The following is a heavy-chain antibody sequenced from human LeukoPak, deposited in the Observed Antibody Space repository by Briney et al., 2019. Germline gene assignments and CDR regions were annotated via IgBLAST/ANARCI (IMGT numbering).Heavy chain of an antibody. Sequence: GGSLRLSCAASGFTFSSYAMHWVRQAPGKGLEWVAVISYDGSNKYYADSVKGRFTISRDNSKNTLYLQMNSLRAEDTAVYYCARGDSTVTKPYYYGMDVWGQGTTVTVSS. V-gene: IGHV3-30-3*01. J-gene: IGHJ6*02. CDR1: GFTFSSYA. D-gene: IGHD4-17*01. CDR2: ISYDGSNK. CDR3: ARGDSTVTKPYYYGMDV.